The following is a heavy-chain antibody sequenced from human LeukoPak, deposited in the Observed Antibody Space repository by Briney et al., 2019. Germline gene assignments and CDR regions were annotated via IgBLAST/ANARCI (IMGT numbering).Heavy chain of an antibody. CDR3: ARWTGETGLDY. D-gene: IGHD3/OR15-3a*01. CDR2: INPSGGST. CDR1: GYSFSSYY. Sequence: ASVKVSCKASGYSFSSYYMHWVRQAPGQGLEWMGIINPSGGSTTYAQKFRDRVTMTSDTSTPPVYRAMSSLKSEDTAVYYCARWTGETGLDYWGQGTLVTVSS. J-gene: IGHJ4*02. V-gene: IGHV1-46*01.